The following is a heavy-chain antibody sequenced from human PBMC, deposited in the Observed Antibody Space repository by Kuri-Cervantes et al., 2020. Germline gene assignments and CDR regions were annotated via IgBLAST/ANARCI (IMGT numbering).Heavy chain of an antibody. Sequence: ASVKVSCKASGYTFTSYVISWVRQAPGQGLEWMGWISAYNGNTNYAQKLQGRVTMTTDTSTSTAYMELRSLRSDDTAVYYCARNLAPSYYYGMDVWGQGTTVTVSS. D-gene: IGHD3-16*01. CDR3: ARNLAPSYYYGMDV. V-gene: IGHV1-18*01. CDR1: GYTFTSYV. J-gene: IGHJ6*02. CDR2: ISAYNGNT.